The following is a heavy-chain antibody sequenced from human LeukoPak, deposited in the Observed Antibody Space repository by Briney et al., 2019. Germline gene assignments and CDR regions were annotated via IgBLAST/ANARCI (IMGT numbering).Heavy chain of an antibody. CDR3: ARRWNYGRNYYIDV. D-gene: IGHD1-7*01. CDR1: GGSFSNYY. J-gene: IGHJ6*03. CDR2: INDSGTI. Sequence: PSETLSLTCAVYGGSFSNYYWSWIRQPPGKGLEWIGEINDSGTINYNPSLMSRVTISVDKSKNQVSLNLSSVTAADTAVYYCARRWNYGRNYYIDVWGKGATVSVSS. V-gene: IGHV4-34*01.